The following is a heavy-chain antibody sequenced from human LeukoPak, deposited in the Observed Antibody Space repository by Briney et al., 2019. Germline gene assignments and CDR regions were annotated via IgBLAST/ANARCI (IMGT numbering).Heavy chain of an antibody. Sequence: VASVKVSCKASGYTFTGYYVHWVRQAPGQGLEWMGWINPNSGGTNYAQKFQGRVTMTRDTSISTAYMELSRLRSDDTAVYYCARVPYDFWSGSTSPATNYGMDVWGQGTTVTVSS. CDR3: ARVPYDFWSGSTSPATNYGMDV. CDR1: GYTFTGYY. D-gene: IGHD3-3*01. V-gene: IGHV1-2*02. CDR2: INPNSGGT. J-gene: IGHJ6*02.